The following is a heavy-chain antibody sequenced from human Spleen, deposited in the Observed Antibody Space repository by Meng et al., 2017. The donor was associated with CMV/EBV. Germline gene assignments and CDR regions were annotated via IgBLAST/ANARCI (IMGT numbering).Heavy chain of an antibody. V-gene: IGHV1-18*01. J-gene: IGHJ4*02. Sequence: ASVKVSCKASGHTLTRYGISWVRQAPGQGLEWVGWITPYNGNTNYAQKLQGRVTMTTDTSTNTAYMELRSLRSDDTAVYYCARVESSGSKGDYWGQGTLVTVSS. CDR3: ARVESSGSKGDY. D-gene: IGHD6-25*01. CDR2: ITPYNGNT. CDR1: GHTLTRYG.